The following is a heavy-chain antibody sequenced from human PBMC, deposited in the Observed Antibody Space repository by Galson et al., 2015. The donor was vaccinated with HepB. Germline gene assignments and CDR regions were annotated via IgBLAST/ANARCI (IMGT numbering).Heavy chain of an antibody. Sequence: CAISGDSVSSNSAAWDWIRQSPSRGLEWLGRTYYRSKWYDDYAVSVKGRITINPDTSKNQFSLKLSSVTAADTAVYYCARHRSNYDILTGYSTYTEYFQHWGQGTLVTVSS. V-gene: IGHV6-1*01. D-gene: IGHD3-9*01. CDR3: ARHRSNYDILTGYSTYTEYFQH. CDR2: TYYRSKWYD. J-gene: IGHJ1*01. CDR1: GDSVSSNSAA.